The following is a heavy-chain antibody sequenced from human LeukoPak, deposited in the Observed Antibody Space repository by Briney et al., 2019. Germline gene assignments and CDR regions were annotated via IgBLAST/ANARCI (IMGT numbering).Heavy chain of an antibody. D-gene: IGHD6-13*01. CDR3: ARGRGIAAAGTFDY. CDR1: GGSFSGCY. V-gene: IGHV4-34*01. J-gene: IGHJ4*02. CDR2: INHSGST. Sequence: SETLSLTCAVYGGSFSGCYWSWIRQPPGKGLEWIGEINHSGSTNYNPSLKSRVSISVDTSKNQFSLKLSSVTAADTAVYYCARGRGIAAAGTFDYWGQGTLVTVSS.